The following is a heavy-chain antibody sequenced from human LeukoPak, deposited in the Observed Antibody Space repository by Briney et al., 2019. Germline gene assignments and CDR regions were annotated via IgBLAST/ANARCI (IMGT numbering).Heavy chain of an antibody. CDR3: ARFPLHYYDSSGYRRGYFDY. D-gene: IGHD3-22*01. Sequence: PSETLSLTCAVYGGSFSGYYWSWIRQPPGKGLEWIGEINHSGSTNYNPSLKSRVTISVDTSKNQFSLKLSSVTAADTAVYYCARFPLHYYDSSGYRRGYFDYWGQGTLVTVSS. V-gene: IGHV4-34*01. CDR1: GGSFSGYY. J-gene: IGHJ4*02. CDR2: INHSGST.